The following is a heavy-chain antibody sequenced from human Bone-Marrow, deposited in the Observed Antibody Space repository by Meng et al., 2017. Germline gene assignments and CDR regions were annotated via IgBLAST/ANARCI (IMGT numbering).Heavy chain of an antibody. Sequence: QVQLVQSGTEVKKPGASVKVSCKASGYTFTNFNFAWVRQAPGQGLEWVGWITPGSGNTKYSQKFQGRITITTDTSASTAYMELSTLRSEDTAVYYCARDFTSGSSGDPWGQGTLVTVSS. CDR3: ARDFTSGSSGDP. V-gene: IGHV1-18*01. CDR2: ITPGSGNT. CDR1: GYTFTNFN. D-gene: IGHD6-19*01. J-gene: IGHJ5*02.